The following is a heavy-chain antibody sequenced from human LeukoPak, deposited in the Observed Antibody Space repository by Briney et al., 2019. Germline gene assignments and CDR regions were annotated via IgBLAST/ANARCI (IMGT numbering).Heavy chain of an antibody. J-gene: IGHJ6*03. V-gene: IGHV4-31*03. CDR2: IYYSGST. Sequence: SETLSLTGTVSGGSISSGGYYWRWIRQHPGKGLEWIGYIYYSGSTYYNPSPKSRVTISGNTSKNQFSLKLSSVTAADTAVYYCARGPPPLYYDFWSGYYPFNCYYMDVWGKGTTVTVSS. CDR1: GGSISSGGYY. CDR3: ARGPPPLYYDFWSGYYPFNCYYMDV. D-gene: IGHD3-3*01.